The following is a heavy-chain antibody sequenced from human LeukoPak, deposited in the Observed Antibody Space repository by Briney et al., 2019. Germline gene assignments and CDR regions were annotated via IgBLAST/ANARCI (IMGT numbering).Heavy chain of an antibody. CDR1: GGSISGSNYY. V-gene: IGHV4-39*01. J-gene: IGHJ4*02. CDR2: IYYSGST. CDR3: ARRGEYSSPLDY. Sequence: PSETLSLTCTVSGGSISGSNYYWGWIRQPPGKGLEWIGSIYYSGSTYYNPSLKSRVTISVDTSKNQFSLKLSSVTAADTAVYYRARRGEYSSPLDYWGQGTLVTVSS. D-gene: IGHD6-6*01.